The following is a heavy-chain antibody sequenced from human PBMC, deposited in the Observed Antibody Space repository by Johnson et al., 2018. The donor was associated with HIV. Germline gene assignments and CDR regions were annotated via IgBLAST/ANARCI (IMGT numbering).Heavy chain of an antibody. Sequence: VQLVESGGGLVQPGGSLRLSCAASGFTFSSYWMSWVRQAPGKGLEWVANIKQDGSEKYYVDSVKGRFTISRDNSKNTLYLQVNSLRAEDTALYYCARVRTAAGFDAFDSWGQGTMVTVSS. J-gene: IGHJ3*02. CDR2: IKQDGSEK. CDR3: ARVRTAAGFDAFDS. D-gene: IGHD6-13*01. CDR1: GFTFSSYW. V-gene: IGHV3-7*05.